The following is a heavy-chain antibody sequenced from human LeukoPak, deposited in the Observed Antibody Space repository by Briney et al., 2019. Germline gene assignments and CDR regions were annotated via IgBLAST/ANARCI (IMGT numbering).Heavy chain of an antibody. J-gene: IGHJ4*02. Sequence: GGSLRLSCAAPGFTFSSYGMHWVRQAPGKGLEWVAVISYDGSNKYYADSVKGRFTISRDNSKNTLYLQMNSLRAEDTAVYYCATKRGDILTGYYDYWGQGTLVTVSS. CDR2: ISYDGSNK. CDR1: GFTFSSYG. V-gene: IGHV3-30*03. CDR3: ATKRGDILTGYYDY. D-gene: IGHD3-9*01.